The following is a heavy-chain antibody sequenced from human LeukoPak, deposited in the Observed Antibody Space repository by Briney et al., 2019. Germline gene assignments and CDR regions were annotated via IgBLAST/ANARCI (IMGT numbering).Heavy chain of an antibody. J-gene: IGHJ3*02. CDR1: GGSISSGSYY. CDR2: IYTSGST. V-gene: IGHV4-61*02. CDR3: ARESHTSPVARTAPAAIHMDAFDI. Sequence: SETLSLTCTVSGGSISSGSYYWSWIRQPAGKGLEWIGRIYTSGSTNYNPSLKSRVTISVDTSKNQFSLKLSSVTAADTAVYYCARESHTSPVARTAPAAIHMDAFDIWGQGTMVTVSS. D-gene: IGHD2-2*02.